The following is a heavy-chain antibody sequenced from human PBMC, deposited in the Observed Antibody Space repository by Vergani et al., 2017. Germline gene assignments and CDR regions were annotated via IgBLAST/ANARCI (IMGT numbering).Heavy chain of an antibody. V-gene: IGHV3-33*01. Sequence: QVQLVESGGGVVQPGRSLRLSCAASGFTFSSYGMHWVRQAPGKGLEWVAVIWYDGSIKYYADSVKGRFTISRDNSKNTLYLQMNSLRAEDTAVYYCARDRGDYYGMDVWGQGTTVTVSS. CDR1: GFTFSSYG. J-gene: IGHJ6*02. CDR3: ARDRGDYYGMDV. CDR2: IWYDGSIK.